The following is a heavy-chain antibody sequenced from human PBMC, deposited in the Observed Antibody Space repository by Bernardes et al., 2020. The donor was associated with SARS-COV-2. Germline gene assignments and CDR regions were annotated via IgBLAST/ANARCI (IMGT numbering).Heavy chain of an antibody. V-gene: IGHV3-7*01. J-gene: IGHJ4*02. CDR2: INQDGSET. CDR3: ARIYSTSSFDFDY. D-gene: IGHD6-6*01. CDR1: GFTFSTFW. Sequence: WGSLRLSCAASGFTFSTFWMTWVRKAPGKGLEWVANINQDGSETFYVDSVKGRFTISRDNAKNSLFMEMNTLRAEDTAVYYCARIYSTSSFDFDYWGQGTLVTVSS.